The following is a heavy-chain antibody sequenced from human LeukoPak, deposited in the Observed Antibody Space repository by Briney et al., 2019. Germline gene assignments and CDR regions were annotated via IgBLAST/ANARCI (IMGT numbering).Heavy chain of an antibody. CDR2: IYYSGST. CDR1: GGSINSSSSYS. D-gene: IGHD3-10*01. V-gene: IGHV4-39*01. J-gene: IGHJ4*02. CDR3: ARLPMAMGVFDY. Sequence: PSETLSLTCAVSGGSINSSSSYSWGWIRQPPGKGLEWIGSIYYSGSTYHNPSLKSRVTISVDTSKNQFSLKLSSVTAADTAVYYCARLPMAMGVFDYWGQGTLVTVSS.